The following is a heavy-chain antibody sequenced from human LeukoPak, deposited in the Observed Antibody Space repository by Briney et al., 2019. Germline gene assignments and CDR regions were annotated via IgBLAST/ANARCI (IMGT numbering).Heavy chain of an antibody. J-gene: IGHJ4*02. Sequence: SETLSLTCTLSGGSTGSSSYYWGWIRQPPGQGLEWIGTISYSGNTYYNPSLKSRVTISVDTSKNQFSLKLSSVTAADTAVYYCARAQRRDGYNLGYWGQGTLVTVSS. CDR3: ARAQRRDGYNLGY. V-gene: IGHV4-39*07. D-gene: IGHD5-24*01. CDR2: ISYSGNT. CDR1: GGSTGSSSYY.